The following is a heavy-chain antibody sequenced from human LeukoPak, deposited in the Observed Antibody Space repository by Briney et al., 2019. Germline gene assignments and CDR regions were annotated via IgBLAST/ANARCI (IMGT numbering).Heavy chain of an antibody. CDR3: ARRGSSGWYLDY. CDR1: GYIFTSYW. V-gene: IGHV5-51*01. J-gene: IGHJ4*02. Sequence: GGALQISCKGSGYIFTSYWIGWVRQLPGKGLEWMGIIYPGDSDTRYSPSFQGQVILSAGKSISTAYLQWSSLRASGCAMYYCARRGSSGWYLDYWGQGPLVPVSS. D-gene: IGHD6-19*01. CDR2: IYPGDSDT.